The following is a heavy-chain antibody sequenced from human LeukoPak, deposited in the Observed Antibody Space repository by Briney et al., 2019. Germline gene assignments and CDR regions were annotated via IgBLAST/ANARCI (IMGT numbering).Heavy chain of an antibody. V-gene: IGHV1-2*02. D-gene: IGHD6-19*01. CDR1: GYTFTGDY. CDR2: INPNTGAT. CDR3: VRSGAVAGSRGYYYFYYYMDV. Sequence: ASVKVSCKASGYTFTGDYMHWVRQPPGQGLEWMGWINPNTGATTYAQKFQGRVTMTRDTSINTAYMELSRLRGDDTAVYYCVRSGAVAGSRGYYYFYYYMDVWAKGTTVTISS. J-gene: IGHJ6*03.